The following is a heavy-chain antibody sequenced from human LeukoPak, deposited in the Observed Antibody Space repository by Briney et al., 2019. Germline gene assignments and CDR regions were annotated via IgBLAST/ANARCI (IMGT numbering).Heavy chain of an antibody. CDR1: GFTFSNYA. J-gene: IGHJ4*02. Sequence: AGGSLRLSCAASGFTFSNYAIHWVRQAPGKGLEWVALISYDGSTKYSTDSVKGRFTISRDNSKNTLYLQMNSLRPEDTAVYYCAGHFGAWHYFDYWGQGTLVTVSS. D-gene: IGHD3-3*01. CDR3: AGHFGAWHYFDY. CDR2: ISYDGSTK. V-gene: IGHV3-30*04.